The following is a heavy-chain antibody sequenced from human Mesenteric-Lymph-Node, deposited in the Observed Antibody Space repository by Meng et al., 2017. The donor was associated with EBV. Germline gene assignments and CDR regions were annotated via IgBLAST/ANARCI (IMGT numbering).Heavy chain of an antibody. V-gene: IGHV3-21*01. CDR2: ISSSGNYI. J-gene: IGHJ4*02. Sequence: EVQLVASGGGLVNPGGSLRLSCAASGFTFSAYNMNWVRQAPGKGLEWVSSISSSGNYIYYADSVKGRFTISRDNAKNSLYLQMNSLRAEDTAVYYCARGDQMAFYWGQGTLVTVSS. CDR1: GFTFSAYN. CDR3: ARGDQMAFY. D-gene: IGHD5-24*01.